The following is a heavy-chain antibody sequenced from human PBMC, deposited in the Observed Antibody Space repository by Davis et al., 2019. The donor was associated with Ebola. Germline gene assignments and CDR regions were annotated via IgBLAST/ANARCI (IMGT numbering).Heavy chain of an antibody. J-gene: IGHJ4*02. CDR1: GGTFSSYA. D-gene: IGHD3-22*01. CDR3: AREDYDSSGYYYTY. V-gene: IGHV1-3*01. Sequence: ASVKVSCKASGGTFSSYAISWVRQAPGQRLEWMGWINAGNGNTKYSQKFQGRVTITRDTSASTAYMELSSLRSDDTAVYYCAREDYDSSGYYYTYWGQGTLVTVSS. CDR2: INAGNGNT.